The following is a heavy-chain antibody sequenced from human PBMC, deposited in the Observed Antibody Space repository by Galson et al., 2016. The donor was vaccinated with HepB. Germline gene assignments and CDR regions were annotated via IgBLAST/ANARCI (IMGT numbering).Heavy chain of an antibody. J-gene: IGHJ4*02. D-gene: IGHD3-22*01. V-gene: IGHV1-18*01. Sequence: SVKVSCKASGYTFINFAISWVRQAPGQGPEWMGWISAYNGNTRYAQKFQGRVTVTTDTSTNTAFMALRSLRSADTAVYYCARTYDNSGYYSTYYFDFWGQGTLVTGSS. CDR3: ARTYDNSGYYSTYYFDF. CDR1: GYTFINFA. CDR2: ISAYNGNT.